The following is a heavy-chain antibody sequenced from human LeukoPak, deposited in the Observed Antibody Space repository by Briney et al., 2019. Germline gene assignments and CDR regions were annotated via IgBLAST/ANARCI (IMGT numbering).Heavy chain of an antibody. CDR2: ISSSGSAI. V-gene: IGHV3-48*03. Sequence: GSLRLSCAASGFTFSSYEMNWVRQAPGKGLEWVSYISSSGSAIYFADSVKGRFTISRDNAKNSLYLQMNSLRAEDTAVYYCARDSSGILLHWGQGTLVTVSS. CDR1: GFTFSSYE. D-gene: IGHD3-22*01. CDR3: ARDSSGILLH. J-gene: IGHJ4*02.